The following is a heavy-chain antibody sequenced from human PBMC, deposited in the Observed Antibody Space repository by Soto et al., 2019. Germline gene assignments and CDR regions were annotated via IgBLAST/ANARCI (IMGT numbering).Heavy chain of an antibody. CDR2: IYYSGST. CDR1: GGSISSYY. J-gene: IGHJ5*02. CDR3: ARWYSRSWYLWFDP. Sequence: SETLSLTCSVSGGSISSYYWSWIRQPPGKGLEWIGYIYYSGSTNYNPSLKSRVTISVDTSKNQFSLKLSSVTAADTAVYYCARWYSRSWYLWFDPWGQGTLVTVSS. V-gene: IGHV4-59*01. D-gene: IGHD6-13*01.